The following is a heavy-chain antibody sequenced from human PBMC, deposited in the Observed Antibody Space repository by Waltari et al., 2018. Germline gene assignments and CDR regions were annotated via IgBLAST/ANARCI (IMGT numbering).Heavy chain of an antibody. D-gene: IGHD2-2*01. CDR1: GGTFSSYA. CDR3: ASAYCSSTSCYAPLPYYYYMDV. CDR2: IILIFGTA. V-gene: IGHV1-69*05. J-gene: IGHJ6*03. Sequence: QVQLVQSGAEVKKPESSVKVSCKASGGTFSSYAISWVRQAPGQGLEWMGGIILIFGTANYAQKFHGRVTITTDESTSTAYMELSSLRSEDTAVYYCASAYCSSTSCYAPLPYYYYMDVWGKGTTVTVSS.